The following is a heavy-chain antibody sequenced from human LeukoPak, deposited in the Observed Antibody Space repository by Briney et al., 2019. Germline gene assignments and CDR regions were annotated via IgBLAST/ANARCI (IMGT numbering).Heavy chain of an antibody. D-gene: IGHD6-13*01. Sequence: GGCLRLSCAASGFTLSDYYMRWVRPAPGKGVGGGFYISSSSSYTNYADSVKGRFTISRDNAKNSLYLQMNSLRAEDTAVYYCARDRAAAGNYYYGMDVWGKGTTVTVSS. V-gene: IGHV3-11*06. CDR2: ISSSSSYT. J-gene: IGHJ6*04. CDR3: ARDRAAAGNYYYGMDV. CDR1: GFTLSDYY.